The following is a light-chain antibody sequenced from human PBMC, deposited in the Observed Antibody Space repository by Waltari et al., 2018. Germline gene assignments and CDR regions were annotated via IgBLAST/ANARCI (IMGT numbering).Light chain of an antibody. Sequence: QSALTQPASVSGSPGQSITISCPGTTSDVGSYTLVSWYQHHPGQAPKLTIFEVSARPSGVSNRFSGSKSGNTASLTISGLQAEDEADYHCCSYAGNSIYVFGTGTRVTVL. V-gene: IGLV2-23*02. CDR2: EVS. J-gene: IGLJ1*01. CDR1: TSDVGSYTL. CDR3: CSYAGNSIYV.